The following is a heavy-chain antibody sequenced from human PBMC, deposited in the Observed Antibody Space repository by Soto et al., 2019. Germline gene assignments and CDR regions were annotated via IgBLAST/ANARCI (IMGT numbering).Heavy chain of an antibody. V-gene: IGHV3-15*07. Sequence: GGSLRLSCAASGFTFSNAWMNWVRQAPGKGLEWVGRIKSKTDGGTTDYAAPVKGRFTISRDDSKNTLYLQMNSLKTEDTAVYYCTTDSVRFLEWLFAEPDMHDAFDIWGQGTMVTVSS. CDR2: IKSKTDGGTT. CDR3: TTDSVRFLEWLFAEPDMHDAFDI. J-gene: IGHJ3*02. CDR1: GFTFSNAW. D-gene: IGHD3-3*01.